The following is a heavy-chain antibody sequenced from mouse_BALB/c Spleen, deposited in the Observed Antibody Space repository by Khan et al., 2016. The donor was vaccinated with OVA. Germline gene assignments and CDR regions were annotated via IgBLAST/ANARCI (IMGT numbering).Heavy chain of an antibody. CDR2: ISYSGNT. CDR3: ARVYGGDFDY. V-gene: IGHV3-2*02. CDR1: GYSITSDYA. D-gene: IGHD1-1*01. Sequence: DVKLQESGPGLVKPSQSLSLTCTVTGYSITSDYAWNWIRQFPGNKLEWMGYISYSGNTNYNPSLKSRISITRDTSENQFFLQLNSVTTEDTATYYCARVYGGDFDYWGQGTTLTVSS. J-gene: IGHJ2*01.